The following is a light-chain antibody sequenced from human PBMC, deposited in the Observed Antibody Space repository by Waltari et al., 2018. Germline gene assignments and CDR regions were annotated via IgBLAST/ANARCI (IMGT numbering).Light chain of an antibody. CDR1: SGHSSNV. V-gene: IGLV4-69*01. CDR3: QTGGHGTWV. Sequence: QLVLTQSPSASASLGASVKLTCTLSSGHSSNVIAWLQQQPEKGPRYLMGVNSDGRHSRGDEIPCRFSGSSSGAERYLTISSLQSEDEADYYCQTGGHGTWVFGGGTKLTVL. J-gene: IGLJ3*02. CDR2: VNSDGRH.